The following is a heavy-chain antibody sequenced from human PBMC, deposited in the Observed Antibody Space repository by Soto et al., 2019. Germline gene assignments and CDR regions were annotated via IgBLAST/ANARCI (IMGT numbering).Heavy chain of an antibody. CDR1: GFTFSSYA. D-gene: IGHD3-22*01. V-gene: IGHV3-30*04. CDR3: ERGPYYYDSSGYYYH. Sequence: PGGSLRLSCAASGFTFSSYAMHWVRQAPGKGLEWVGFISYDGSNKYYADSVKGRFTISRDNSKNTLYLQMNSLRAEDTAVYYCERGPYYYDSSGYYYHWGQGTLVTVSS. CDR2: ISYDGSNK. J-gene: IGHJ5*02.